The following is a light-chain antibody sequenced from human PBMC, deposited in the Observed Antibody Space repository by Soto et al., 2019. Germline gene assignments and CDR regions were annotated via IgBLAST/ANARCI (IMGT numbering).Light chain of an antibody. CDR1: QSVSSN. CDR3: QQYDNWPPWT. CDR2: GAS. V-gene: IGKV3-15*01. Sequence: EIVLTQSPATLSLSPGERATLSCGASQSVSSNYFAEYQQEPGLAPRLLIYGASTRATAIPARFSGSGSGTEFTLTISSLQSEDFAVYYCQQYDNWPPWTFGQGTKVDIK. J-gene: IGKJ1*01.